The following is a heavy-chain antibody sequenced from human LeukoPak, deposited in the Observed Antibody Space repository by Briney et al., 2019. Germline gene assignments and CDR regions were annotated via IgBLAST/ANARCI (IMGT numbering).Heavy chain of an antibody. CDR2: INPNSGGT. CDR3: ARAYYDSSGYYYGDY. V-gene: IGHV1-2*02. D-gene: IGHD3-22*01. Sequence: GASVKVSCKASGYTFTGYYMHWVRQAPGQGLEWMGWINPNSGGTNYAQKFQGRVTMTRNTSISTAYMELSSLRSEDTAVYYCARAYYDSSGYYYGDYWGQGTLVTVSS. CDR1: GYTFTGYY. J-gene: IGHJ4*02.